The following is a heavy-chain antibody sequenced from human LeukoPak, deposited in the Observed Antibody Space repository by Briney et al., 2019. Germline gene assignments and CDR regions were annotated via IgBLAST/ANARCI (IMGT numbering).Heavy chain of an antibody. CDR3: AKDYDFWSGYYYGPLDY. CDR1: GFTFSTYG. V-gene: IGHV3-30*02. J-gene: IGHJ4*02. D-gene: IGHD3-3*01. CDR2: IRYDGSNK. Sequence: GGSLRLSCAASGFTFSTYGMHWVRQAPGKGLEWVAFIRYDGSNKNYADSVKGRFTISRDNSKNTLYLQMNSLRAEDTAVYYCAKDYDFWSGYYYGPLDYWGQGTLVTVSS.